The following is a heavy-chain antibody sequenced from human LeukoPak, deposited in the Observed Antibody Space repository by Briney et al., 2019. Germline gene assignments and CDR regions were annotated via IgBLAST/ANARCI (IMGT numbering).Heavy chain of an antibody. D-gene: IGHD6-13*01. CDR3: AKEGYSSSWYNDY. J-gene: IGHJ4*02. Sequence: GGSLRLSCAASGFTFNNYGMHWVRQAPGKGLEWVAFIRYDGNNKYYADSVKGRFTISRDNSKNTLYLQMNSLRAEDTAMYYCAKEGYSSSWYNDYWGQGTLVTVSS. CDR1: GFTFNNYG. CDR2: IRYDGNNK. V-gene: IGHV3-30*02.